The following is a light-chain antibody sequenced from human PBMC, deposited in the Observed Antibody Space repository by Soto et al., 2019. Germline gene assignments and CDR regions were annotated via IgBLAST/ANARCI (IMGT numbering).Light chain of an antibody. CDR1: QDIKTS. V-gene: IGKV1-NL1*01. CDR3: QQYDNGPLT. CDR2: TAS. Sequence: DLQMTQSPPSLSASIGDRVSITCRASQDIKTSLAWYQKKPGEPPQLLIFTASRSEGGVPSRFRGSGSGTDFTLTITGLQPEDFAAYYCQQYDNGPLTFGGGTEVE. J-gene: IGKJ4*01.